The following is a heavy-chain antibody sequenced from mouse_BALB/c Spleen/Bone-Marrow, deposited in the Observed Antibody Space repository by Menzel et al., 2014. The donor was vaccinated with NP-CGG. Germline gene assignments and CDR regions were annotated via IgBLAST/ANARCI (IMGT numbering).Heavy chain of an antibody. D-gene: IGHD2-14*01. J-gene: IGHJ4*01. V-gene: IGHV1-26*01. CDR1: GYSFTDYY. CDR3: ATDRYDEDYAMDY. Sequence: VQLQQSGPELVKPGASVKISCKASGYSFTDYYMHWVKQSHVKSLEWIGRINPYNGATSYNQNFEDKASLTLDKSSTTAYMELHSLTSEDSAVYYCATDRYDEDYAMDYWGQGTSVTVSS. CDR2: INPYNGAT.